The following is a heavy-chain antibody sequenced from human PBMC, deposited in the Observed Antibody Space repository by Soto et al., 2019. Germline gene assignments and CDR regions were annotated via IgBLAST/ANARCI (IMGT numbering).Heavy chain of an antibody. Sequence: QVQLQESGPGLVKPSETLSLTCTVSGGSISSYYWSWIRQPPGKGLEWIGYIYYSGSTNYNPTLNSLVTISVDTSKNQFSLKLSSVTAADTAVYYCARHPATSSIAANHPFAYWGQGTLVTVSS. CDR1: GGSISSYY. CDR3: ARHPATSSIAANHPFAY. V-gene: IGHV4-59*08. J-gene: IGHJ4*02. D-gene: IGHD6-6*01. CDR2: IYYSGST.